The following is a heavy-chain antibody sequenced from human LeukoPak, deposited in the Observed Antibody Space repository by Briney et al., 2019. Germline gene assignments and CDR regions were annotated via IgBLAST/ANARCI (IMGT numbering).Heavy chain of an antibody. CDR1: GFTVSSNY. Sequence: GGSLRLSCAASGFTVSSNYMSWVRQAPGKGLEWVSVIYSVNTTYYADSVKGRFTISRDNSRNTLNLQMNSLRVEDTAVYYCARDTQGSQYANWGQGTLVTVSS. J-gene: IGHJ4*02. CDR3: ARDTQGSQYAN. CDR2: IYSVNTT. V-gene: IGHV3-53*01. D-gene: IGHD2-2*01.